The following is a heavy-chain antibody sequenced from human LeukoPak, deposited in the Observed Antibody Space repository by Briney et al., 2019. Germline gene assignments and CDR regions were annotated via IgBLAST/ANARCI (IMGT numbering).Heavy chain of an antibody. V-gene: IGHV4-61*02. J-gene: IGHJ4*02. D-gene: IGHD6-19*01. CDR2: IYTSGST. Sequence: SETLSRTCTVSGGSISSGSYYWSWIRQPAGKGLEWIGRIYTSGSTNYNPSLKSRVTISVDTSKNQFSLKLSSVTAADTAVYYCARALVAVAGTFDYWGQGTLVTVSS. CDR1: GGSISSGSYY. CDR3: ARALVAVAGTFDY.